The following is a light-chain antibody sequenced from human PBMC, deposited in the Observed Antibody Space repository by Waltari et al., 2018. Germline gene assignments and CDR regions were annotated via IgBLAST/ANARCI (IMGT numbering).Light chain of an antibody. Sequence: QSVLTQAPSVSGAPGQRVTISCTGGDSNIASFGVNWYQHRPGRVPKLLIYENTTRPAGVPDRFSGSKAGTSASLAIEGLQPEDEGDYYCQSYDNSLRGSVLFGGGTKVTV. V-gene: IGLV1-40*01. CDR2: ENT. CDR3: QSYDNSLRGSVL. J-gene: IGLJ3*02. CDR1: DSNIASFG.